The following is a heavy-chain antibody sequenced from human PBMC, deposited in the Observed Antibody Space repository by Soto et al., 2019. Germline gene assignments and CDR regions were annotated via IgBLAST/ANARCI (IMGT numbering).Heavy chain of an antibody. CDR2: IWYDGSNK. J-gene: IGHJ3*02. Sequence: GGSLRLSCAASGFTFSSYGMHWVRQAPGKGLEWVAVIWYDGSNKYYADSVKGRFTISRDNSKNTLYLQMNSLRAEDTAVYYCAREGARSYYYDSSGYRDAFDIWGQGTMVTVSS. D-gene: IGHD3-22*01. CDR1: GFTFSSYG. V-gene: IGHV3-33*01. CDR3: AREGARSYYYDSSGYRDAFDI.